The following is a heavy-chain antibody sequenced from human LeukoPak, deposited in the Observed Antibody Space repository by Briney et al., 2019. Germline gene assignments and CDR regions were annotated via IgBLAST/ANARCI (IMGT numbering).Heavy chain of an antibody. Sequence: PSETLSLTCTFSGGSISSYYWCWIRQPAGKGLEWIGRIYTSGSTNYNPSRKSRVTMSVDTYKHQFSLKLSSVAAADTAVYYCARGWGSGWSRLDNWFHPRGQGTLVTVYS. CDR3: ARGWGSGWSRLDNWFHP. CDR2: IYTSGST. V-gene: IGHV4-4*07. J-gene: IGHJ5*02. D-gene: IGHD6-19*01. CDR1: GGSISSYY.